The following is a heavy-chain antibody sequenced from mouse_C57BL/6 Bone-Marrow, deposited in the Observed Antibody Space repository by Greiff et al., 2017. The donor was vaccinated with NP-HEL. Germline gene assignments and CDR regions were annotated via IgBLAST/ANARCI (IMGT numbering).Heavy chain of an antibody. V-gene: IGHV1-69*01. J-gene: IGHJ3*01. CDR3: ASRRFAY. CDR1: GYTFTSYW. CDR2: IDPSDSYT. Sequence: VQLQQSGAELVMPGASVKLSCKASGYTFTSYWMHWVKQRPGQGLEWIGEIDPSDSYTNYNQKFKGKSTLTVDKSSSTAYMQLSSLTSEDSAVYYCASRRFAYWGQGTLVTVSA.